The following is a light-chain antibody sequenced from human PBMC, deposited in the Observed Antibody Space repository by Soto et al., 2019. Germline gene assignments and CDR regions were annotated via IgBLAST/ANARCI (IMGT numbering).Light chain of an antibody. Sequence: DIQMTQSPSSLSASVGDRVTITCRASQSISSYLNWYQQAKGKAPKILIYAASSLQTGVPSRFSGSGSGTDFTLPITSLQPEDFETYYCQQSYNNPRTFGQGTKVDIK. J-gene: IGKJ1*01. CDR1: QSISSY. CDR2: AAS. CDR3: QQSYNNPRT. V-gene: IGKV1-39*01.